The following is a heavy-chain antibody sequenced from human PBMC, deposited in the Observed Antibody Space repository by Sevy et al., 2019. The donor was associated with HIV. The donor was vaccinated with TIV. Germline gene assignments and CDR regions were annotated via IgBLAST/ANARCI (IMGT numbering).Heavy chain of an antibody. V-gene: IGHV3-7*01. D-gene: IGHD4-17*01. CDR2: VNNEGSGQ. J-gene: IGHJ4*02. CDR3: VRNGGY. CDR1: GFTFTNFW. Sequence: GGSLRLSCAASGFTFTNFWMSWVRQAPGKGLEWVANVNNEGSGQKYADSVKGRFIISRNNAKNSLYLKMNSLRTEDTAVYYCVRNGGYWGQGTLVTVSS.